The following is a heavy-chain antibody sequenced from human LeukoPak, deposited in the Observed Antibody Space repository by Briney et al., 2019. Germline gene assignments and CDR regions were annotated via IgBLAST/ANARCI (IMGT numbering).Heavy chain of an antibody. CDR3: AKDRSIGTYYTFDH. J-gene: IGHJ4*02. V-gene: IGHV3-23*01. CDR2: ISASGVMT. D-gene: IGHD1-26*01. Sequence: GGSLRLSCAASGFTVSDYAMTWVRQAPGKGLEWVSSISASGVMTYYADSVKGRFTVSRDNSKNSLYLQMKSLTAADTAVYYCAKDRSIGTYYTFDHWGQGTLVTVSS. CDR1: GFTVSDYA.